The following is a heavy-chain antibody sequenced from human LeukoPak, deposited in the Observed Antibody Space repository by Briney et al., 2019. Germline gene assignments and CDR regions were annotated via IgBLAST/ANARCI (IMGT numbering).Heavy chain of an antibody. D-gene: IGHD3-3*01. CDR2: IYSDGST. Sequence: GGSLRLSCAASGFTFSNYWMSWVRQPPGKKLEWVSDIYSDGSTFYADSVKGRFTISRDNSKNTLYLQMNSLRAEDTAVYHCARYDFILISYFDLWGRGTLVTVSS. J-gene: IGHJ2*01. CDR1: GFTFSNYW. V-gene: IGHV3-53*01. CDR3: ARYDFILISYFDL.